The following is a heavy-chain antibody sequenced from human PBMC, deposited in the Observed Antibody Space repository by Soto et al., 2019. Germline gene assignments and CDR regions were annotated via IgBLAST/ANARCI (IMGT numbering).Heavy chain of an antibody. CDR2: IWYDGSNK. D-gene: IGHD3-3*01. V-gene: IGHV3-33*01. CDR1: GFTFSSYG. Sequence: PGGSLRLSCAASGFTFSSYGMHWVRQAPGKGLEWVAVIWYDGSNKYYADSVKGRFTISRDNSKNTLYLQMNSLRAEDTAVYYCARDILEVPAAGAHYYYYYGMDVWGQGTTVTVSS. J-gene: IGHJ6*02. CDR3: ARDILEVPAAGAHYYYYYGMDV.